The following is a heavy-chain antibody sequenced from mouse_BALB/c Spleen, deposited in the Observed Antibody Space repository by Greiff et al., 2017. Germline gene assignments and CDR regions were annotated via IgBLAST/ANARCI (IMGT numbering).Heavy chain of an antibody. CDR1: GFTFSDYY. D-gene: IGHD2-4*01. Sequence: EVQLVESGGGLVKPGGSLKLSCAASGFTFSDYYMYWVRQTPEKRLEWVATISDGGSYTYYPDSVKGRFTISRDNAKNNLYLQMSSLKSEDTAMYYCARTPYDYDEGYAMDYWGQGTSVTVSS. CDR3: ARTPYDYDEGYAMDY. CDR2: ISDGGSYT. V-gene: IGHV5-4*02. J-gene: IGHJ4*01.